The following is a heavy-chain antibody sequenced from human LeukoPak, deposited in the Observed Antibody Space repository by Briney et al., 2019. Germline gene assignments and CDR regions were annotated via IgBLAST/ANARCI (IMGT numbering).Heavy chain of an antibody. CDR2: IIPILGIA. J-gene: IGHJ5*02. CDR3: ARDGSNYDYVWGSYRTGTNWFDP. Sequence: SVKVSCKASGGTFSSYAISWVRQAPGQGLEWMGRIIPILGIANYAQKFQGRVTITADKSTSTAYMELRSLRSDDTAVYYCARDGSNYDYVWGSYRTGTNWFDPWGQGTLVTVSS. D-gene: IGHD3-16*02. V-gene: IGHV1-69*04. CDR1: GGTFSSYA.